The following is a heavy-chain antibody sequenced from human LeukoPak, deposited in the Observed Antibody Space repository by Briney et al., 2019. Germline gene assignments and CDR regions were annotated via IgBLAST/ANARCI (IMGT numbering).Heavy chain of an antibody. CDR2: ISAYNGNR. CDR1: GYTFTSYG. Sequence: ASVKVSCKASGYTFTSYGLTWVRQAPGQGLEWMGWISAYNGNRNYAQKLQGRVTMTTDTSTSTAYMELRSLRSDDTAVYYCARDRVGVPLFGELRENWFDPWGQGTLVTVSS. V-gene: IGHV1-18*01. J-gene: IGHJ5*02. CDR3: ARDRVGVPLFGELRENWFDP. D-gene: IGHD3-10*02.